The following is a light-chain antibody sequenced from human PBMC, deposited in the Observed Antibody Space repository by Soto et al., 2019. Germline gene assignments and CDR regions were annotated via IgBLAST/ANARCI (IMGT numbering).Light chain of an antibody. CDR2: EVS. J-gene: IGLJ2*01. Sequence: QSVLTQPASVSGSPGQSITISCTGTSSDVGAYNFVSWYQQHPGKAPKLMIYEVSSRPSGISNRFSGSKSGNTASLTISGLQAEDEADYYCSSYINFSPVLFGGGTMVTVL. V-gene: IGLV2-14*01. CDR1: SSDVGAYNF. CDR3: SSYINFSPVL.